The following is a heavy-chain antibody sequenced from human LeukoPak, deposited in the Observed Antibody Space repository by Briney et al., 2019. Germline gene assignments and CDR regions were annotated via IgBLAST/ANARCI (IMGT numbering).Heavy chain of an antibody. CDR3: AKDSGGYTYIFGH. Sequence: HPGGSLRLSCAASGFTFSSYGIHWVRQAPGKGLEWVAVISYDGNNKYYADSVKGRFTISRDNSKNTLHLQMSSLRAEDTAVYYCAKDSGGYTYIFGHWGQGTLVTVSS. CDR2: ISYDGNNK. CDR1: GFTFSSYG. V-gene: IGHV3-30*18. D-gene: IGHD5-18*01. J-gene: IGHJ4*02.